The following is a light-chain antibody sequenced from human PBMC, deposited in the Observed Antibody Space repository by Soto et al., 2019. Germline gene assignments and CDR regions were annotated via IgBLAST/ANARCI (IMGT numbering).Light chain of an antibody. J-gene: IGKJ5*01. Sequence: VLTQSPCTLSLSPGESATLSCSASQSVSITYLTWYQQKPGQAPRLLIYDASNRATGIPARFSGSGSGTDFTLTISSLEPEDFAVYYCQQRSDWPPITFGQGSRLEI. CDR3: QQRSDWPPIT. CDR1: QSVSITY. V-gene: IGKV3-11*01. CDR2: DAS.